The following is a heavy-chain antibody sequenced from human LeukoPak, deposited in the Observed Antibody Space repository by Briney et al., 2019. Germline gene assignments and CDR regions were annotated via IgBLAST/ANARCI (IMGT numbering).Heavy chain of an antibody. J-gene: IGHJ1*01. CDR3: AKGGDAYKVGNY. V-gene: IGHV4-31*03. Sequence: SETLSLTCTASGGSISSRGYYWSWIRQHPGKGLEWIGYIYYSGSTYYNPSLKSRVTISVDTSKNQFPLKLSSVTAADTAVYYCAKGGDAYKVGNYWGPGTMVTVSS. CDR1: GGSISSRGYY. CDR2: IYYSGST. D-gene: IGHD5-24*01.